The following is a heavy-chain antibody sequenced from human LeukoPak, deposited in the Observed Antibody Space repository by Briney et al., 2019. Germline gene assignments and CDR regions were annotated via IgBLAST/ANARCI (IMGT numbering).Heavy chain of an antibody. CDR3: ARGLRIQLWLQLGWFDP. Sequence: PSETLSLTCAVYGGSSSGYYWSWIRQPPGKGLEWIGEINHSGSTNYNPSLKSRVTISVDTSKNQFSLKLSSVTAADTAVYYCARGLRIQLWLQLGWFDPWGQGTLVTVSS. CDR1: GGSSSGYY. D-gene: IGHD5-18*01. CDR2: INHSGST. V-gene: IGHV4-34*01. J-gene: IGHJ5*02.